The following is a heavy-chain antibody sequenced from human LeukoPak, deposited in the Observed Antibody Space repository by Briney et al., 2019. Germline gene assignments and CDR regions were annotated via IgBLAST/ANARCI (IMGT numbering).Heavy chain of an antibody. CDR2: ISSSSSYI. CDR3: ARERFCGGDCSILDY. Sequence: GGSLRLSCAAAGFTFSSYSMNSVRQARGKGLEWVSSISSSSSYIYYADSVKGRFTISRDNAKNSLYLQMNSLRAEDTAVYYCARERFCGGDCSILDYWGQGTLVTVSS. V-gene: IGHV3-21*01. D-gene: IGHD2-21*01. CDR1: GFTFSSYS. J-gene: IGHJ4*02.